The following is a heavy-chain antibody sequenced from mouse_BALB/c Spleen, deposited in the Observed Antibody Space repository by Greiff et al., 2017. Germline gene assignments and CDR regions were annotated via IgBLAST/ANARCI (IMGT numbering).Heavy chain of an antibody. J-gene: IGHJ2*01. V-gene: IGHV1-80*01. CDR2: IYPGDGDT. CDR3: ARAMAPPYYFDY. Sequence: QVHVKQSGAELVRPGSSVKISCKASGYAFSSYWMNWVKQRPGQGLEWIGQIYPGDGDTNYNGKFKGKATLTADKSSSTAYMQLSSLTSEDSAVYFCARAMAPPYYFDYWGQGTTLTVSS. CDR1: GYAFSSYW. D-gene: IGHD2-3*01.